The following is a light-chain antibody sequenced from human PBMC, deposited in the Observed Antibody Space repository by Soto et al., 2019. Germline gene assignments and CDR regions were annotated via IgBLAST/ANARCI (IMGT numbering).Light chain of an antibody. CDR1: QIVTSNY. CDR2: AAS. Sequence: IVLTQSPGTLSLSPGERATLSCRASQIVTSNYLAWYQQKPGQAPRILIFAASSRANGIPDKFSGSGSVTDFALTISRLEPDDFAVYYCQHYCSPSWTFGQGTKVEIK. J-gene: IGKJ1*01. CDR3: QHYCSPSWT. V-gene: IGKV3-20*01.